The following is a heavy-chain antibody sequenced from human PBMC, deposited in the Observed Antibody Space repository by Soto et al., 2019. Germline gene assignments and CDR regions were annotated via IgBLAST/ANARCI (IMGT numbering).Heavy chain of an antibody. Sequence: QVQLQESGPGLVKPSEALSLTCAVSGDSISTYYCMWIRRPPGKGLESIGYLYYGRSANYNPSLKSRVTLSVDTSTNQCSLTLSSMTAADTAVYYCALRSMAVVPEYWGQGTLVTVSS. CDR2: LYYGRSA. D-gene: IGHD3-22*01. J-gene: IGHJ4*02. CDR3: ALRSMAVVPEY. V-gene: IGHV4-59*01. CDR1: GDSISTYY.